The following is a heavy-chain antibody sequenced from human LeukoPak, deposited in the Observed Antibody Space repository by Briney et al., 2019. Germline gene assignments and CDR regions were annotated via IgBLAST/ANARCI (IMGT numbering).Heavy chain of an antibody. D-gene: IGHD6-13*01. Sequence: GGSLRLSCAASGFTVSNNYMSWVRQAPGKGLEWVSVIYSDGYTYYADSVKGRFTVSRDNSKNTLYLQMNNLRAEDTAVYYCASDRSSWSDFDYWGQGTLVTVSS. CDR1: GFTVSNNY. V-gene: IGHV3-53*01. CDR2: IYSDGYT. J-gene: IGHJ4*02. CDR3: ASDRSSWSDFDY.